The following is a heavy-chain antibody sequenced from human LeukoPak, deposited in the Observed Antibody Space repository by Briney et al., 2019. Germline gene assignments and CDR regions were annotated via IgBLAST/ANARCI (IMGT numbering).Heavy chain of an antibody. CDR3: ARYNSLLRGVTTSDY. CDR2: ISAHNGDV. V-gene: IGHV1-18*01. J-gene: IGHJ4*02. CDR1: GYSFPNYG. D-gene: IGHD3-10*01. Sequence: GTSVKVSCKTSGYSFPNYGLSWVRQAPGQGLEWMGRISAHNGDVIYAPKFQGRVTMTTDPSTTTAYMELRSLRFDDTAVYYCARYNSLLRGVTTSDYWGQGTLVTVSS.